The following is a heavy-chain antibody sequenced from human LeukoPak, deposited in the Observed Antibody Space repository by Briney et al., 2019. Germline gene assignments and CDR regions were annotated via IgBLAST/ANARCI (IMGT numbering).Heavy chain of an antibody. CDR2: MSSSSSTI. Sequence: GGSLRLTCAASGFTFSSYSMSWVRQAPGKGREWVSYMSSSSSTIYYADSVKGRFTISRDNAKNSQYLQMNSLRAEDTTVYYGARRGDYAGGLGYDGMDVWGQGTTVTVSS. CDR1: GFTFSSYS. CDR3: ARRGDYAGGLGYDGMDV. V-gene: IGHV3-48*01. J-gene: IGHJ6*02. D-gene: IGHD4-17*01.